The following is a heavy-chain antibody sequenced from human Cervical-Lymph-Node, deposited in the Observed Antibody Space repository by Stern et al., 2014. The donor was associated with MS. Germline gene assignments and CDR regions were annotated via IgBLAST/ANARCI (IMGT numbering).Heavy chain of an antibody. Sequence: QLVESGGGVVQPGTSLRLSCAASGFTFSSYGMHWVRQAPGKGLEWVALAWYDGSTAYYTNSVKGRFTISRDNSKNALSLQMNSLTAEDTAVYYCARGHIPYAYNYLFDYWGQGTLVTVSS. V-gene: IGHV3-33*01. J-gene: IGHJ4*02. CDR3: ARGHIPYAYNYLFDY. CDR2: AWYDGSTA. D-gene: IGHD5-24*01. CDR1: GFTFSSYG.